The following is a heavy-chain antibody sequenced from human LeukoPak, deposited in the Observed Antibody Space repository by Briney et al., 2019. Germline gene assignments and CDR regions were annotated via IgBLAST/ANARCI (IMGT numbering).Heavy chain of an antibody. CDR3: ATYKMGAGGKGS. V-gene: IGHV4-30-4*01. CDR2: IDYSGST. Sequence: SETLSLTRTVSGGSITSGDYHWSWIRQPPGKGLEWIGYIDYSGSTYCNPSLKSRATLSVDTSKNQFSLRLNSVTVADTAVYYCATYKMGAGGKGSWGQGTLVTVSS. D-gene: IGHD6-13*01. J-gene: IGHJ5*02. CDR1: GGSITSGDYH.